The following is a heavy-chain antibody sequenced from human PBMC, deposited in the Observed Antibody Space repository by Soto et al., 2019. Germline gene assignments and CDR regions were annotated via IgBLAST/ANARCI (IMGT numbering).Heavy chain of an antibody. V-gene: IGHV4-31*03. CDR2: IYYSGST. Sequence: QVQLQESGPGLVKPSQTLSLTCTVSGGSISSGGYYWSWTRQHPGKGLEWIGYIYYSGSTYYNPSLKSRVTISVDTSKNQFSLKLSSVTAADTAVYYCAREERGTYYYYYGMDVWGQGTTVTVSS. J-gene: IGHJ6*02. D-gene: IGHD3-16*01. CDR1: GGSISSGGYY. CDR3: AREERGTYYYYYGMDV.